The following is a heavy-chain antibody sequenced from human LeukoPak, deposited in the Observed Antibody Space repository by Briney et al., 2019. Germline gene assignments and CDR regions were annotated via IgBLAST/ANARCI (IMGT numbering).Heavy chain of an antibody. CDR2: IYHGDADT. V-gene: IGHV5-51*01. Sequence: GEALKISCNGSGYSFTSYWSGWVRQMPGKGLEWMGIIYHGDADTRYSPSFQGQVTISADKSISTAYLQWSSLKASDTAMYYCARRDSSSWYSTPFDPWGQGTLVTVSS. CDR1: GYSFTSYW. D-gene: IGHD6-13*01. J-gene: IGHJ5*02. CDR3: ARRDSSSWYSTPFDP.